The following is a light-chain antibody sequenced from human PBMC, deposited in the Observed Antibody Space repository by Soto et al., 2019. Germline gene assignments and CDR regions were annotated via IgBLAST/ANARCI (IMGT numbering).Light chain of an antibody. CDR2: GAS. Sequence: SGMTQYPGTLSLSPGERATLSCRASQSVSSKLAWYQQKPGQAPRLLISGASSRATGIPDRFSGSGSGTDFTLTISRLEPEDFALYYCQQYGRSPITFGRGTRLEIK. V-gene: IGKV3-20*01. CDR1: QSVSSK. J-gene: IGKJ5*01. CDR3: QQYGRSPIT.